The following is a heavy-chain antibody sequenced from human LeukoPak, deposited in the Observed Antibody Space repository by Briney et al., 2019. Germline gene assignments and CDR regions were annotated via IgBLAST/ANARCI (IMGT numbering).Heavy chain of an antibody. CDR2: IIPIFGAA. J-gene: IGHJ4*02. D-gene: IGHD2-15*01. V-gene: IGHV1-69*13. Sequence: SVKVSCKASGGTFSSYAISWVRQAPGQGLEWMGGIIPIFGAANYAQKFQGRVTITADESTSTAYMELSSLRSEDTAVYYCAKAPVTTCRGAFCYPFDYWGLGTLVTVSS. CDR1: GGTFSSYA. CDR3: AKAPVTTCRGAFCYPFDY.